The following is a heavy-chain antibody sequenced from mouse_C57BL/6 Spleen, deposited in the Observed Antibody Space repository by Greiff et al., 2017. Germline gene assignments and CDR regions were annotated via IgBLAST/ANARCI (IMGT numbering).Heavy chain of an antibody. J-gene: IGHJ3*01. V-gene: IGHV1-7*01. Sequence: QVQLKQSGAELAKPGASVKLSCKASGYTFTSYWMHWVKQRPGQGLEWIGYINPSSGYTKYNQKFKDKATMTADKSSSTAYMQLSSLTYEDSAVYYCARTRDPAWFAYWGQGTLVTVSA. CDR2: INPSSGYT. CDR1: GYTFTSYW. CDR3: ARTRDPAWFAY.